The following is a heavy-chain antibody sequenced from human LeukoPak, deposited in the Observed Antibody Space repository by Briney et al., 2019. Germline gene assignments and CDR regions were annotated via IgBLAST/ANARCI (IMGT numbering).Heavy chain of an antibody. CDR1: GGSISSSSYY. CDR3: ARQNIAAAGTNWFDP. J-gene: IGHJ5*02. V-gene: IGHV4-39*01. Sequence: SETLSLTCTVSGGSISSSSYYWGWVRQPPGKGLEWIGSIYYSGSTYYNPSLKSRVTISVDTSKNQFSLKLSSVTAADTAVYYCARQNIAAAGTNWFDPWGQGTLVTVSS. CDR2: IYYSGST. D-gene: IGHD6-13*01.